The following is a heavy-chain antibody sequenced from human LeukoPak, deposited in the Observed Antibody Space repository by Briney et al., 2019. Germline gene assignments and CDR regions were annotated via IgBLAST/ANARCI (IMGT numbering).Heavy chain of an antibody. CDR1: DDSITMYY. CDR2: VDHTGST. Sequence: SETLSLTCSVSDDSITMYYWTWIRQPPGKGLEWIGYVDHTGSTNFNPFLNGRVSISRDTSKNLFSLRLRSVTAADTAVYFCARGRVSSSTWYSTYYYYFYMDVWGKGTTVTVSS. D-gene: IGHD4-11*01. J-gene: IGHJ6*03. CDR3: ARGRVSSSTWYSTYYYYFYMDV. V-gene: IGHV4-59*01.